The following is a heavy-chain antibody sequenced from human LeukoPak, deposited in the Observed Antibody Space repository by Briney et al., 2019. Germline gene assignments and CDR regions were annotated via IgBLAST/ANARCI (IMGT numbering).Heavy chain of an antibody. Sequence: GSLRLSCGASAFTFSNYAMTWVRQAPGKGLEWIGEINHSGSTNYNPSLKSRVTISVDTSKSQFSLKLSSVTAADTAVYYCASHKGFWGQGTLVTVSS. V-gene: IGHV4-34*01. CDR2: INHSGST. CDR3: ASHKGF. J-gene: IGHJ4*02. CDR1: AFTFSNYA.